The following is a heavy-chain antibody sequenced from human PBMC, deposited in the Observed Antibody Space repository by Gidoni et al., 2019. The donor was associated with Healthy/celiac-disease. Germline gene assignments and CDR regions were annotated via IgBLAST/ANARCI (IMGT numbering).Heavy chain of an antibody. Sequence: QVQLVQSGAEVKKPGSSVKVSCKASGGTFSSYAISWVRQAPGQGLEWTGRIIPILGIANYAQKFQGRVTITADKSTSTAYMELSSLRSEDTAVYYCARASNYYDSSGYYRYDYWGQGTLVTVSS. CDR3: ARASNYYDSSGYYRYDY. V-gene: IGHV1-69*04. J-gene: IGHJ4*02. CDR2: IIPILGIA. CDR1: GGTFSSYA. D-gene: IGHD3-22*01.